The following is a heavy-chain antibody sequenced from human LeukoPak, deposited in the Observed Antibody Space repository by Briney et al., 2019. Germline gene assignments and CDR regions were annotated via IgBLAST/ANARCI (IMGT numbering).Heavy chain of an antibody. CDR2: INPSGGST. CDR1: GCTFTSYY. CDR3: ARVRSDAFDI. J-gene: IGHJ3*02. V-gene: IGHV1-46*01. Sequence: ASVKVSCKASGCTFTSYYMHWVRQAPGQGLEWMGIINPSGGSTSYAQKFQGRVTMTTDTSTSTAYMELRSLRSDDTAVYYCARVRSDAFDIWGQGTMVTVSS.